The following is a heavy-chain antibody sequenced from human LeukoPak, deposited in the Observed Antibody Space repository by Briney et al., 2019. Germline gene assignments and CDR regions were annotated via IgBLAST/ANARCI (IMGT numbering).Heavy chain of an antibody. CDR3: ARATSPIAYDWNS. D-gene: IGHD5-12*01. Sequence: GASVKVSCKASGYTFTSYNIHWVRQAPGQGLEWVGRIDPRGGSIHYAQNFQGRVTMTRDTSTNTVYMELSSLRSEDTAMYYCARATSPIAYDWNSWGQGTLVTVS. CDR1: GYTFTSYN. CDR2: IDPRGGSI. V-gene: IGHV1-46*01. J-gene: IGHJ4*02.